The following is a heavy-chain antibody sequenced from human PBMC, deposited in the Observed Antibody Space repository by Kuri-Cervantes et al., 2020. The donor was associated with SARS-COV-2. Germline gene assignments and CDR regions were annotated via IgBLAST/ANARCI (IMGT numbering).Heavy chain of an antibody. Sequence: GGSLRLPCAASGFSLSRYTMNWVRQAPGKALEWVSSISGSGSYIYYADSMKGRFTISKESGENSLYLHMNSLRGDDTAVYYCARVAGEGPIYYYYMDVWGKGTTVTVSS. CDR2: ISGSGSYI. V-gene: IGHV3-21*01. CDR1: GFSLSRYT. CDR3: ARVAGEGPIYYYYMDV. D-gene: IGHD3-10*01. J-gene: IGHJ6*03.